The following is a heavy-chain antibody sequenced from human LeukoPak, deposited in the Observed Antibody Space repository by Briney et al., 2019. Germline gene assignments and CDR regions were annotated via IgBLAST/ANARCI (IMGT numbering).Heavy chain of an antibody. J-gene: IGHJ4*02. V-gene: IGHV4-39*01. D-gene: IGHD6-6*01. CDR3: ARLQLGSSSFDY. CDR1: GGSISSVTYF. Sequence: PSETLSLTCTVSGGSISSVTYFWGWIRQPPGKGLEWIGTIYYNGNTYYNPSLKSRVTISRDTPKNQFSLKLSSVTAADTAVYYCARLQLGSSSFDYWGQGTLVTVSS. CDR2: IYYNGNT.